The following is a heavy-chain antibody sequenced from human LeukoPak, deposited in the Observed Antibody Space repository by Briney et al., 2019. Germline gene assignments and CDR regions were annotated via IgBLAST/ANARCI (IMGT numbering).Heavy chain of an antibody. CDR1: GFTVSSNY. D-gene: IGHD3-22*01. J-gene: IGHJ4*02. CDR2: IYSGGST. Sequence: HPGGSLRLSCAASGFTVSSNYMSWVRQAPGKGLEWVSVIYSGGSTYYADSVKGRFTISRDSSKNTLFLQMNSLRVEDTARYYCAKAIYYYDSSGPGNWGQGTLVTVSS. V-gene: IGHV3-53*01. CDR3: AKAIYYYDSSGPGN.